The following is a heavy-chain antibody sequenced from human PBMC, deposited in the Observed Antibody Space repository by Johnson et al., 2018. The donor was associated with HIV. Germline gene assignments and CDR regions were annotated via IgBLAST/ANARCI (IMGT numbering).Heavy chain of an antibody. J-gene: IGHJ3*02. Sequence: CAASGFTFSSYWMHWVRQGPGKGLVWVSRIKSDGSSSSYADSVKGRFTISRDNAKNTLYLQLNSLRVEDTAIYYCARAQLLADDAFNNWGQGTMVTVSS. CDR3: ARAQLLADDAFNN. CDR1: GFTFSSYW. D-gene: IGHD6-6*01. V-gene: IGHV3-74*01. CDR2: IKSDGSSS.